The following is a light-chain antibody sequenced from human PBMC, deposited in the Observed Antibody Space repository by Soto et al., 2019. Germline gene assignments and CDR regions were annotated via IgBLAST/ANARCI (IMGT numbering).Light chain of an antibody. CDR2: DAS. V-gene: IGKV1-33*01. CDR1: PDISNY. Sequence: DIQMTQSPSSLSASVGDRVTITCQASPDISNYLNWYQQKPGKAPKLLIYDASNLETGVSSRFSGSGSGTDLTFTMSSLQPQDIVTYYCQQYDNLPYTFGQGTKLQIK. J-gene: IGKJ2*01. CDR3: QQYDNLPYT.